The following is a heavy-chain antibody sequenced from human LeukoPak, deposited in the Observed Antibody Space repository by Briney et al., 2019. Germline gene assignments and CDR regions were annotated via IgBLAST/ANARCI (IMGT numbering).Heavy chain of an antibody. D-gene: IGHD1-26*01. Sequence: PGASVKVSCKASGYTFTGYYMHWVRQAPGQGLEWMGWINPNSGGTNYAQKFQGRVTMTRDTSISTAYMELSRLRSDDTAVYYCARDPSIVGARNLDYWGQGTLVTVSS. CDR2: INPNSGGT. CDR1: GYTFTGYY. J-gene: IGHJ4*02. V-gene: IGHV1-2*02. CDR3: ARDPSIVGARNLDY.